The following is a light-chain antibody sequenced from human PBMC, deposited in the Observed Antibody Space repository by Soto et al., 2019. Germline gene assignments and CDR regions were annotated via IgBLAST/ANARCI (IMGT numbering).Light chain of an antibody. V-gene: IGKV3-11*01. CDR2: DTS. Sequence: IVLTQSPATLSLSPGERATLSCRASQTVGSKLAWYKHKPGQAPRLLIHDTSNRATGIPARFSGSGSGTDFTLKISRVEAEDVGVYYCMQALQTPTFGGGTKVDIK. CDR3: MQALQTPT. J-gene: IGKJ4*01. CDR1: QTVGSK.